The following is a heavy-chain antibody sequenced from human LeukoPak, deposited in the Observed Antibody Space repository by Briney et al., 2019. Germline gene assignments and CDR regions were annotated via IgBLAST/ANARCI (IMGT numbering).Heavy chain of an antibody. CDR1: GYSITSGYH. CDR3: AKEGSFFSDSGGYPFDD. D-gene: IGHD3-22*01. CDR2: IYHSGNT. V-gene: IGHV4-38-2*02. J-gene: IGHJ4*02. Sequence: PSETLSLTCTVSGYSITSGYHWGWIRQAPGKGLEWIGSIYHSGNTYYNPSLKSRVTMSVDTSSNRFSLILNSVTAADTAVYFCAKEGSFFSDSGGYPFDDWGQGTLVTVPS.